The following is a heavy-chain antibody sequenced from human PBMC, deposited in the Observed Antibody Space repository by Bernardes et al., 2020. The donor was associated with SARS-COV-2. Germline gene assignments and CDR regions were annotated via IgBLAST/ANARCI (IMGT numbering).Heavy chain of an antibody. CDR1: GFTFSSYS. CDR2: ISSSSSTI. J-gene: IGHJ4*02. D-gene: IGHD3-3*01. V-gene: IGHV3-48*01. CDR3: ARSYYDFWSGSMYYFDY. Sequence: GGSLRLSCAASGFTFSSYSMNWVRQAPGKGLEWVSYISSSSSTIYYADSVKGRFTISRDNAKNSLYLQMNSLRAEDTAVYYCARSYYDFWSGSMYYFDYWGQGTLVTVSS.